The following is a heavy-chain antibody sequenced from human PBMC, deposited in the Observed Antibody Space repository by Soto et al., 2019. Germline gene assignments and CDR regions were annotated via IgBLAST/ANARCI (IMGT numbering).Heavy chain of an antibody. CDR3: ARDSVPAVWFGELFFDY. Sequence: QVQLVQSGAEVKKPGASVKVSCKASGYTFTSYGISWVRQAPGQGLEWMGWISAYNGNTNYAQKLQGRVTMTTDTPTSTAYMELRSLRSDDTAVYYCARDSVPAVWFGELFFDYWGQGTLVTVSS. CDR2: ISAYNGNT. CDR1: GYTFTSYG. J-gene: IGHJ4*02. D-gene: IGHD3-10*01. V-gene: IGHV1-18*01.